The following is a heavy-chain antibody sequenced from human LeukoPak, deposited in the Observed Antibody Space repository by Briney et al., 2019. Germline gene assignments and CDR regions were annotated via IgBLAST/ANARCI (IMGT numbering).Heavy chain of an antibody. CDR1: GGSISSGSYY. CDR3: ARGRYNWNDVSDAFDI. V-gene: IGHV4-61*02. J-gene: IGHJ3*02. D-gene: IGHD1-1*01. Sequence: SQTLSLTCTVFGGSISSGSYYWSWIRQPAGKGLEWIGRIYTSGSTNYNPSLKSRVTISVDTSKNQFSLKLSSVTAADTAVYYCARGRYNWNDVSDAFDIWGQGTMVTVSS. CDR2: IYTSGST.